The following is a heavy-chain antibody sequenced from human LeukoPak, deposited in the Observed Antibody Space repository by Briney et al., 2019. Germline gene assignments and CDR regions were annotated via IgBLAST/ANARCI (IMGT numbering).Heavy chain of an antibody. Sequence: PSETLSLTCAVYGGSFSGYYWSWIRQPPGKGLEWIGEINHSGSTNYNPSLKSRVTISVDTSKNQFSLKLSSVTAADTAIYYCARDDSGIRKTNAFDIWGQGTMVTVSS. CDR1: GGSFSGYY. CDR2: INHSGST. V-gene: IGHV4-34*01. D-gene: IGHD3-10*01. J-gene: IGHJ3*02. CDR3: ARDDSGIRKTNAFDI.